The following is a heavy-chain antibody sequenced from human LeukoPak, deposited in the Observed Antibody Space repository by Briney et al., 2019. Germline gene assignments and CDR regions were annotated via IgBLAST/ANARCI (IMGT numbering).Heavy chain of an antibody. D-gene: IGHD6-13*01. J-gene: IGHJ4*02. CDR3: AKDMYSSSWSFDY. CDR2: IRNDGSQK. Sequence: PGGSLRLSCAASGYSFTNNGIHWVRQAPGKGLEWVAFIRNDGSQKYYADSVKGRFTISRETSKSILFLQMNSLRTEDTAVYYCAKDMYSSSWSFDYWGQGTLVTVSS. V-gene: IGHV3-30*02. CDR1: GYSFTNNG.